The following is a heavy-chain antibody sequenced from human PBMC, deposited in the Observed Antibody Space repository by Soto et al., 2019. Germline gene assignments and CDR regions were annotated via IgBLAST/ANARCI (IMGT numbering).Heavy chain of an antibody. V-gene: IGHV1-69*01. J-gene: IGHJ4*02. CDR2: IIPILGTA. Sequence: QVQLVQSGAEVKKPGSSVKVSCKASGGTFSSYAISWVRQAPGQGLECMGGIIPILGTANYAQKFQGRVTITADESTSTAYMELSSLRSEDTAVYYCARAFPSQTTVTIFFDYWGQGTLVTVSS. CDR1: GGTFSSYA. CDR3: ARAFPSQTTVTIFFDY. D-gene: IGHD4-17*01.